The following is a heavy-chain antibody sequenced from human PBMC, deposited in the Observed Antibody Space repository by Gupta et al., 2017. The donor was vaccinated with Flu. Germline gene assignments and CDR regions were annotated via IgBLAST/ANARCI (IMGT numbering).Heavy chain of an antibody. Sequence: QVHLVQSGAEMKKPGSSVKVSCKPSGGTFSTFSISWVRQAPGQGLEWVGGIMPIFGTPDNAQKFQDRVTITADESTSTAFMELSSLTSEDTAVDYCATKYKQDYGGNYDYRMDGWGEGTTVTVS. CDR2: IMPIFGTP. D-gene: IGHD4-23*01. CDR3: ATKYKQDYGGNYDYRMDG. V-gene: IGHV1-69*01. CDR1: GGTFSTFS. J-gene: IGHJ6*02.